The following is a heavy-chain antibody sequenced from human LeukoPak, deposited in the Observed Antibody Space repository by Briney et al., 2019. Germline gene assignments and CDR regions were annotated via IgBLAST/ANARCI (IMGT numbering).Heavy chain of an antibody. CDR2: ISGSGGST. CDR1: GFTFSSYW. CDR3: AEDSHSGYYDSSGYYPPLGY. V-gene: IGHV3-23*01. D-gene: IGHD3-22*01. Sequence: PGGSLRLSCAASGFTFSSYWMSWVRQAPGKGLEWVSAISGSGGSTYYADSVKGRFTISRDNSKNTLYLQMNSLRAEDTAVYYCAEDSHSGYYDSSGYYPPLGYWGQGTLVTVSS. J-gene: IGHJ4*02.